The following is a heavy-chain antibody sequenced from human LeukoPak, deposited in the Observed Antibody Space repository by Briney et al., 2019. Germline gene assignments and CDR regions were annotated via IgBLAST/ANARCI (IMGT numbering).Heavy chain of an antibody. D-gene: IGHD3-10*01. Sequence: GGSLRLSCAASGFTFSTYAMSWVRQAPGKGLEWVSSIRGSGDTRYDADSVKGRFTISRDNSKNTVYLQMNSLRAEDTAIYYCARCRGLLDPFDYWGQGTLVTVSS. CDR3: ARCRGLLDPFDY. J-gene: IGHJ4*02. CDR2: IRGSGDTR. V-gene: IGHV3-23*01. CDR1: GFTFSTYA.